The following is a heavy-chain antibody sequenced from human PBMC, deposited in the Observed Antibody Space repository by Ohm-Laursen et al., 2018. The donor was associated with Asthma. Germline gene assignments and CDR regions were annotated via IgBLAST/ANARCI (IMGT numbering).Heavy chain of an antibody. V-gene: IGHV1-69*17. CDR1: GYTFTAYY. CDR2: IIPIFDIP. J-gene: IGHJ4*02. D-gene: IGHD3-22*01. Sequence: GSSVKVSCKASGYTFTAYYMHWVRQAPGQGLEWVGAIIPIFDIPNYAEKFQGRVTITADKSTSTAYMELSSLRSEDTAVYYCARDHSSGYSFSFDYWGQGTLVTVSS. CDR3: ARDHSSGYSFSFDY.